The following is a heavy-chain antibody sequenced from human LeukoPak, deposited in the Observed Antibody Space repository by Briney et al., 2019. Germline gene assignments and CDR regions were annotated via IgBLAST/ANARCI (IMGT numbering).Heavy chain of an antibody. Sequence: GGSLRLSCAASGFTFSSYSMNWVRQAPGKGLEWVSYISSSSTRIYYTDSLKGRCTTSRDNAKKSPYLQMKRLRAEETAVDDCARGKHDYWGQATLVTVSS. V-gene: IGHV3-48*04. CDR1: GFTFSSYS. CDR3: ARGKHDY. CDR2: ISSSSTRI. J-gene: IGHJ4*02.